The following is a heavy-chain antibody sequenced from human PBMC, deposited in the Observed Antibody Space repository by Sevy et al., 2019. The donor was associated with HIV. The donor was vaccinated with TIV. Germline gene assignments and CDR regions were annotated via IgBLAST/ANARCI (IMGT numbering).Heavy chain of an antibody. CDR3: ARAAIAAPGAPFDD. CDR1: GGSFSGDF. D-gene: IGHD6-13*01. CDR2: INHRGAT. Sequence: SETLSLTCAVYGGSFSGDFWSWIRQPPGKGPEWIGEINHRGATSYNSLFKSRVSISIDTSRKQFSQKLTSVTAADTAVYYCARAAIAAPGAPFDDWGQGTLVTVS. V-gene: IGHV4-34*01. J-gene: IGHJ4*02.